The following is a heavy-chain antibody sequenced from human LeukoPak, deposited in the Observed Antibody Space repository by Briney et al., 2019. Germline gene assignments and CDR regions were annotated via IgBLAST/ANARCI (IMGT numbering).Heavy chain of an antibody. J-gene: IGHJ4*02. CDR2: INSTGNTI. CDR3: ARGRYCSGHNCYFDY. CDR1: EFTFRSYE. Sequence: GGSLRLSCAASEFTFRSYEMNWVRQAPGKGLEWISYINSTGNTIYYVDSVQGRFTISRDNAKNSLYLQMNSLRAEDTALYYCARGRYCSGHNCYFDYWGQGTLVTVSS. D-gene: IGHD2-15*01. V-gene: IGHV3-48*03.